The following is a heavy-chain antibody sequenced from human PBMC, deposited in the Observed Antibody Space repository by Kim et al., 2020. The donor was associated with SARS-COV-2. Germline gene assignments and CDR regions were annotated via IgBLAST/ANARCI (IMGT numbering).Heavy chain of an antibody. V-gene: IGHV3-11*01. D-gene: IGHD3-16*01. Sequence: RGSLRLSCAASGFTFSDYYMSWIRQAPGKGLEWVSYISSSGSTIYYADSVKGRFTISRDNAKNSLYLQMNSLRAEDTAVYYCAIWGRGVRDPFLGMDVWGQGTTVTVSS. CDR1: GFTFSDYY. CDR2: ISSSGSTI. J-gene: IGHJ6*02. CDR3: AIWGRGVRDPFLGMDV.